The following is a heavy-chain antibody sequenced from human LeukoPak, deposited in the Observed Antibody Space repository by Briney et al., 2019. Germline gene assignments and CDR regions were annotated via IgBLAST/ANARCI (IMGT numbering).Heavy chain of an antibody. V-gene: IGHV1-2*02. CDR3: ARDRDICSGGTCYSYYMDV. CDR2: INPNSGGT. Sequence: VKVSCKASGYTFTGYYMHWVRQAPGQGLEWMGWINPNSGGTNYAQKFQGRVTMTRDTSISTAYMELSRLRSDDTAVYYCARDRDICSGGTCYSYYMDVWGKGTTVTISS. J-gene: IGHJ6*03. D-gene: IGHD2-15*01. CDR1: GYTFTGYY.